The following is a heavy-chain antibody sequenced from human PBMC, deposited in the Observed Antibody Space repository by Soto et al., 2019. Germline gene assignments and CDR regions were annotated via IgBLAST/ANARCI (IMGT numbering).Heavy chain of an antibody. CDR1: GYTFTSYY. CDR3: ARDPPEQVAATPSYYFDY. Sequence: GASVKVSCTASGYTFTSYYMHCVRQAPGQGLEWMGIINPSGGSTSYAQKFQGRVTMTRDTSTSTVYMEPSSLGSEDTAVYYCARDPPEQVAATPSYYFDYWGQGTLVTVSS. CDR2: INPSGGST. J-gene: IGHJ4*02. D-gene: IGHD2-15*01. V-gene: IGHV1-46*01.